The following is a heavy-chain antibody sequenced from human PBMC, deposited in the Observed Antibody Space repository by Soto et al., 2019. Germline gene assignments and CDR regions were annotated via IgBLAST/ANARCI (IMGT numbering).Heavy chain of an antibody. Sequence: PGGSLRLSCAASGFTFSSYDMHWVRQATGKGLEWVSAIGTAGDTYYPGSVKGRFTISRENAKNSLYLQMNSLRAGDTAVYYCARAASIAAFDYWGQGTLVTVSS. D-gene: IGHD6-6*01. V-gene: IGHV3-13*01. CDR1: GFTFSSYD. CDR3: ARAASIAAFDY. CDR2: IGTAGDT. J-gene: IGHJ4*02.